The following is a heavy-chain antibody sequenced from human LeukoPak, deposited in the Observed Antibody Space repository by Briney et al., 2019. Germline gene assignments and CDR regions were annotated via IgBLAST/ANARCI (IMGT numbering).Heavy chain of an antibody. D-gene: IGHD4/OR15-4a*01. CDR3: ARGYGGLLDYYYYMDV. Sequence: GASVKVSCKASGYTFTSYDINWVRQATGQGLEWMGWMNPNSGNTGYAQKFRGRVTITRNTSISTAYTELSSLRSEDTAVYYCARGYGGLLDYYYYMDVWGKETTVTVSS. V-gene: IGHV1-8*03. J-gene: IGHJ6*03. CDR2: MNPNSGNT. CDR1: GYTFTSYD.